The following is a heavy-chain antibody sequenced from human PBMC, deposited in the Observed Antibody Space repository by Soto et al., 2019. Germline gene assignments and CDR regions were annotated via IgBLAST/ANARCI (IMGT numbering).Heavy chain of an antibody. CDR2: IYYSGST. CDR3: ARSSYDYIWGSYRYGGPYTPFDY. V-gene: IGHV4-31*03. CDR1: GGSISSGGYY. Sequence: SETLSLTCTVSGGSISSGGYYWSWIRQHPGKGLEWIGYIYYSGSTYYNPSLKSRVTISVDTSKNQFSLKLSSVTAADTAVYYCARSSYDYIWGSYRYGGPYTPFDYWGQGTLVTVSS. J-gene: IGHJ4*02. D-gene: IGHD3-16*02.